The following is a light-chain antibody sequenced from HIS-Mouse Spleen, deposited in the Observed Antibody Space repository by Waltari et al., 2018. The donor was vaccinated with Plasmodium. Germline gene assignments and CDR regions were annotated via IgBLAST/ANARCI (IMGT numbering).Light chain of an antibody. CDR3: QAWDSSTDYV. J-gene: IGLJ1*01. V-gene: IGLV3-1*01. CDR1: KSGDKY. Sequence: SYELTQPPSVSVSPGQTASTTCSGDKSGDKYACWYQQKPGQSPVLVIYQVSKRPSGIPERFSGSNSGNTATLTISGTQAMDEADYYCQAWDSSTDYVFGTGTKVTVL. CDR2: QVS.